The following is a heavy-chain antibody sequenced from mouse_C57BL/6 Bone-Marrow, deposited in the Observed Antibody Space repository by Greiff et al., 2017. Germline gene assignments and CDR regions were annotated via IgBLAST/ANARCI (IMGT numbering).Heavy chain of an antibody. V-gene: IGHV1-15*01. CDR2: IDPETGGT. CDR1: GYTFTDYE. CDR3: TGWDIYCYGPFAY. D-gene: IGHD1-1*01. Sequence: QVQLQQSGAELVRPGASVTLSCKASGYTFTDYEMHWVKQTPVHGLEWVGAIDPETGGTAYNQKFKGKAILTADKSSSTAYMELRSLTSEDSAVYYCTGWDIYCYGPFAYWGQGTLVTVSA. J-gene: IGHJ3*01.